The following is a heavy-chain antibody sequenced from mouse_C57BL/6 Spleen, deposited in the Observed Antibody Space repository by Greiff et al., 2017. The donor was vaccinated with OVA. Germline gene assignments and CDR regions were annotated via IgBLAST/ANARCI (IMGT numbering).Heavy chain of an antibody. CDR3: ARLGETTVVEEFAY. CDR2: IHPNSGST. D-gene: IGHD1-1*01. V-gene: IGHV1-64*01. Sequence: QVQLQQPGAELVKPGASVKLSCKASGYTFTSYWMHWVKQRPGQGLEWIGMIHPNSGSTNYNEKCKSKATLTVDKSSSTAYMQLSSLTSEDSAVYYCARLGETTVVEEFAYWGQGTLVTVSA. CDR1: GYTFTSYW. J-gene: IGHJ3*01.